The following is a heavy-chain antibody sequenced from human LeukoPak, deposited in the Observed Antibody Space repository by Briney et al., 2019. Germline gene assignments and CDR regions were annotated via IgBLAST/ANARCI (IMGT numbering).Heavy chain of an antibody. V-gene: IGHV4-31*03. J-gene: IGHJ3*02. CDR2: IYYSGST. Sequence: SQTLSLTCTVSGGSISSGGYYWSWIHQHPGKGLEWIGYIYYSGSTYYNPSLKSRVTISVDTSKNQFSLKLSSVTAADTAVYYCARDSEVSWYGDYTPGAFDIWGQGTMVTVSS. CDR1: GGSISSGGYY. D-gene: IGHD4-17*01. CDR3: ARDSEVSWYGDYTPGAFDI.